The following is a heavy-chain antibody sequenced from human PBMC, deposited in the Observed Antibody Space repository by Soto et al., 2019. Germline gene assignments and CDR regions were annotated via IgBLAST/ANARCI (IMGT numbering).Heavy chain of an antibody. Sequence: PGGSLRLSCAASGFTFSSYAMSWVRQAPGKGLEWVSAISGSGGSTYYADSVKGRFTISRDNSKNTLYLQMNSLRAEDTAVYYCAKQLVDYYYYGMDVWGQGTTVTVSS. CDR3: AKQLVDYYYYGMDV. J-gene: IGHJ6*02. CDR2: ISGSGGST. V-gene: IGHV3-23*01. CDR1: GFTFSSYA. D-gene: IGHD6-6*01.